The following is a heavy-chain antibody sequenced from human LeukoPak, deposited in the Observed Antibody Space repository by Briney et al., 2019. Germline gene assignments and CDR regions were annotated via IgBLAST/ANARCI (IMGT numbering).Heavy chain of an antibody. D-gene: IGHD3-9*01. CDR1: GHTFTDYY. CDR3: ATDNYGMLDY. V-gene: IGHV1-2*02. Sequence: ASVKVSCKASGHTFTDYYIHWVRRAPGQGLEWMGWVDPRSGITKCTQKFQGRVTMTRDTSINTVYVDLSGLTFDDTAVYYCATDNYGMLDYWGQGTLVTVSS. J-gene: IGHJ4*02. CDR2: VDPRSGIT.